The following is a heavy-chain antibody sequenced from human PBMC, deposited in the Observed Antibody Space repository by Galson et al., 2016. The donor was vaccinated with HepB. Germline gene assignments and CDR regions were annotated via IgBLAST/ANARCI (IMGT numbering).Heavy chain of an antibody. V-gene: IGHV3-23*01. CDR2: ISGSGGST. Sequence: SLRLSCAASGFSFSRYAMSWVRQAPGKGLEWVSAISGSGGSTYYADSVKGRFTISRDNSKKTLYMQMNSLRAEDTAVYYCAKRSQGPVATATSSFEYWGQGALVTVSS. D-gene: IGHD2-2*01. CDR1: GFSFSRYA. CDR3: AKRSQGPVATATSSFEY. J-gene: IGHJ4*02.